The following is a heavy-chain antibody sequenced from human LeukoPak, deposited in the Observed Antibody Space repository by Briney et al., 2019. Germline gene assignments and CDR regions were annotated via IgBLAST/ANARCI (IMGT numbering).Heavy chain of an antibody. CDR2: ISWNSGII. CDR3: AKGVHYDFQGYFDY. CDR1: GFTFDDYA. J-gene: IGHJ4*02. D-gene: IGHD3-3*01. V-gene: IGHV3-9*01. Sequence: GRSLRLSCAASGFTFDDYAMHWVRQAPGKGLEWVSGISWNSGIIGYADSVKGRFTISRDNAKNSLYLQMNSLRAEDTALYYCAKGVHYDFQGYFDYWGQGTLVTVSS.